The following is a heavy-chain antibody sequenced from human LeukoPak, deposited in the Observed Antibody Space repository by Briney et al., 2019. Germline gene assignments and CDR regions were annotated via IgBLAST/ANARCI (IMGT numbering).Heavy chain of an antibody. V-gene: IGHV3-23*01. CDR2: ISGSGGST. D-gene: IGHD3-10*01. J-gene: IGHJ5*02. CDR1: GGSFSGYY. CDR3: ASVRGDWFGELRFDP. Sequence: ETLSLTCAVYGGSFSGYYWSWVRQAPGKGLEWVSAISGSGGSTYYADSVKGRFTISRDNSKNTLYLQMNSLRAEDTAVYYCASVRGDWFGELRFDPWGQGTLVTVSS.